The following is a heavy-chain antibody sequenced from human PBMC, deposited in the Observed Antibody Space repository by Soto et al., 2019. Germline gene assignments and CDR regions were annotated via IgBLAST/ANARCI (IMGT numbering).Heavy chain of an antibody. Sequence: QVKLQQWGAGLLKPSETLSLTCAVYGGSFSGYYWSWIRQPPGKGLEWIGEMNHSGSTNYNPSLKIRVTMSVDTSKNQFSLKLSSVTAADTAVYYCARGGRVVGATPLLDYWGQGGLVTVSS. J-gene: IGHJ4*02. D-gene: IGHD1-26*01. CDR1: GGSFSGYY. V-gene: IGHV4-34*01. CDR3: ARGGRVVGATPLLDY. CDR2: MNHSGST.